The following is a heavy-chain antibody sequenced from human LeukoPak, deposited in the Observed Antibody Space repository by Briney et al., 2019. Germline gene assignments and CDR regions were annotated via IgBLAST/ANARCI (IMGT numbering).Heavy chain of an antibody. D-gene: IGHD3-10*01. CDR1: GYTFTGYY. CDR3: ARERAAGYYYMDV. CDR2: INPNSGGT. Sequence: ASVKVSCKASGYTFTGYYMHWVRQAPGQGLEWVGWINPNSGGTNYAQKFQGRVTMTRDTSISTAYMELSRLRSDDTAVYYCARERAAGYYYMDVWGKGTTVTVSS. J-gene: IGHJ6*03. V-gene: IGHV1-2*02.